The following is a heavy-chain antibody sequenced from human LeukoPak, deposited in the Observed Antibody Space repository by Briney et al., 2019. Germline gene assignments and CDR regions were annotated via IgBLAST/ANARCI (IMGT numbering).Heavy chain of an antibody. CDR2: INHSGST. J-gene: IGHJ4*02. Sequence: SETLSLTCAVYGGSFSGYYWSWIRQPPGKGLEWIGEINHSGSTNYNPSLKSRVTISVDTSKNQFSLKLSSVTAADTAVYYCARGPEPIALFFDYWGQGTLVTVSS. CDR3: ARGPEPIALFFDY. V-gene: IGHV4-34*01. D-gene: IGHD3-16*02. CDR1: GGSFSGYY.